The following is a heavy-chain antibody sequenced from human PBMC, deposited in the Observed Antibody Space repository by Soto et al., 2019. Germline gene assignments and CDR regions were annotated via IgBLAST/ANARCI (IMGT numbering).Heavy chain of an antibody. CDR3: AKDDDFFFFQAEEGIRDCSTVSAFLLNRSSDL. Sequence: PGKGLEWGASISSDRTNKYYAGAVKGRFIISRDNSKNALYLQMNSLRAEDTSVHYCAKDDDFFFFQAEEGIRDCSTVSAFLLNRSSDL. CDR2: ISSDRTNK. J-gene: IGHJ2*01. D-gene: IGHD3-9*01. V-gene: IGHV3-30*18.